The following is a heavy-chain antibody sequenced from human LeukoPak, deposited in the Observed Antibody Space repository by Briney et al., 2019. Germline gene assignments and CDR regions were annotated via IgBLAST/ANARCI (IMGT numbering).Heavy chain of an antibody. V-gene: IGHV3-23*01. CDR3: TRGRYQLLGPNDS. J-gene: IGHJ4*02. CDR1: GFTFSSYA. CDR2: ISGSGGAP. D-gene: IGHD2-2*01. Sequence: GGSLRLSCAASGFTFSSYAMSWVRQAPGKGLQRVSTISGSGGAPYYADSVKGRFTISRDNDKNSVYLQMSSLRDEDTAVYFCTRGRYQLLGPNDSWGQGSLVTVSS.